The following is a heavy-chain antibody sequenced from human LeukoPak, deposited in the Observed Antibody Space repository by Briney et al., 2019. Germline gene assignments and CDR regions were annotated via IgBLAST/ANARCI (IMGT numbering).Heavy chain of an antibody. J-gene: IGHJ4*02. V-gene: IGHV4-4*07. CDR2: IHTSGST. CDR3: ARAPEFSSGWLLDC. Sequence: SETLSLTCTVSGGSISTYCWSWIRQSAGKGLEWIGRIHTSGSTNYNPSLKSRVTMSVDTSKNQFSLKVSSVTAADTGVYYCARAPEFSSGWLLDCWGQGSLVTVSS. D-gene: IGHD6-19*01. CDR1: GGSISTYC.